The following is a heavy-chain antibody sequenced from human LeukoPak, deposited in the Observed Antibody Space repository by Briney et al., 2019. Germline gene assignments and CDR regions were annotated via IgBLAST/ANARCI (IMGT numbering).Heavy chain of an antibody. CDR1: GGSFSGYY. CDR2: INHSGST. V-gene: IGHV4-34*01. CDR3: ARAVDYYGSGSYAVVNWFDP. Sequence: SETLSLTCAVYGGSFSGYYWSWIRQPPGKGLEWIGVINHSGSTNYNPSLKSRVTISVDTSKNQFSLKLSSVTAADTAVYYCARAVDYYGSGSYAVVNWFDPWGQGTLVTVSS. D-gene: IGHD3-10*01. J-gene: IGHJ5*02.